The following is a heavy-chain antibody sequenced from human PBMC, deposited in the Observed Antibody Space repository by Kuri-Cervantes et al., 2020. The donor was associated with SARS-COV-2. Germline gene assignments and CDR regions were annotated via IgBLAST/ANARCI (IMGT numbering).Heavy chain of an antibody. J-gene: IGHJ2*01. V-gene: IGHV4-61*09. Sequence: SETLSLTCAVSGVSVTGGTYYWAWIRQPAGKGLEWIGHLDTSGSPTYNPSLKSRVTNSLDMSNNQVSLRLTSATAADTAVYYCARDMRSAELAFDLWGRGTLVTVSS. CDR1: GVSVTGGTYY. CDR2: LDTSGSP. D-gene: IGHD3-16*01. CDR3: ARDMRSAELAFDL.